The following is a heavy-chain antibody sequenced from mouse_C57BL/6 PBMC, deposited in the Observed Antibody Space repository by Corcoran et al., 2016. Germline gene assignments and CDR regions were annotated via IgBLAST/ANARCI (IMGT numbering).Heavy chain of an antibody. CDR3: AYSNYVDYFDY. CDR1: GYAFSSYW. D-gene: IGHD2-5*01. J-gene: IGHJ2*01. V-gene: IGHV1-80*01. Sequence: QVQLQQSGAELVKPGASVKISCKASGYAFSSYWMNWVKQRPGKGLEWIGQIYPGDGDTNYNGKFKGKATLTADKSSSTAYMQLSSLTSEDSAVYFCAYSNYVDYFDYWGQGTTLTVSS. CDR2: IYPGDGDT.